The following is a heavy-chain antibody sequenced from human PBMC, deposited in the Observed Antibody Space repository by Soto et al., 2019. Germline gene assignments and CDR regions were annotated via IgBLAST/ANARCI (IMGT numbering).Heavy chain of an antibody. V-gene: IGHV1-2*04. Sequence: ASVKVSCKASGYTFTGYYMHWVRQAPGQGLEWMGWINPNSGGTNYAQKFQGWVTMTRDTSISTAYMELSRLRSDDTAVYCCARERLGGEFDPWGQGTLVTVSS. CDR3: ARERLGGEFDP. D-gene: IGHD7-27*01. CDR2: INPNSGGT. J-gene: IGHJ5*02. CDR1: GYTFTGYY.